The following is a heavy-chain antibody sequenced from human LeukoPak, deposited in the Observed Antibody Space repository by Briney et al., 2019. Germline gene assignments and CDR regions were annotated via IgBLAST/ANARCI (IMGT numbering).Heavy chain of an antibody. CDR2: ISYDGSNK. J-gene: IGHJ5*02. CDR3: ARGYCSGGSCYSGDGFDP. Sequence: GGSLRLSCAASGFTFSSYWMSWVRQAPGKGLEWVAVISYDGSNKYYADSVKGRFTISRDNSKNTLYLQMNSLRAEDTAVYYCARGYCSGGSCYSGDGFDPWGQGTLVTVSS. V-gene: IGHV3-30*03. D-gene: IGHD2-15*01. CDR1: GFTFSSYW.